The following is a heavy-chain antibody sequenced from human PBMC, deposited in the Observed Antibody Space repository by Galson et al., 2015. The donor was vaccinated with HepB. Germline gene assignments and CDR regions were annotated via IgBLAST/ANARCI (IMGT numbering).Heavy chain of an antibody. CDR2: IYYSGST. D-gene: IGHD3-16*01. J-gene: IGHJ5*02. Sequence: ETLSLTCTVSGGFISSSNYFWGWIRQPPGKGLEWIGSIYYSGSTYYNPSLKSRVTISVDTSKNQFSPKLSSVTAADTAVYYCARAPWITRVFDPWGQGTLVTVSS. CDR3: ARAPWITRVFDP. CDR1: GGFISSSNYF. V-gene: IGHV4-39*07.